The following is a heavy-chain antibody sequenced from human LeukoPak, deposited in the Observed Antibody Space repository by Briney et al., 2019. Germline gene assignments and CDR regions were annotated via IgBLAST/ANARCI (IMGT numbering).Heavy chain of an antibody. CDR1: GYSFTSYW. CDR2: IYPGDSDT. J-gene: IGHJ3*02. D-gene: IGHD2-15*01. Sequence: GESLKISCKGSGYSFTSYWIGWVRQMPGKGLEWTGIIYPGDSDTRYSPSFQGQVTISADKSISTAYLQWSSLKASDTAMYYCARRGYCSGGSCHGHDAFDIWGQGTMVTVSS. V-gene: IGHV5-51*01. CDR3: ARRGYCSGGSCHGHDAFDI.